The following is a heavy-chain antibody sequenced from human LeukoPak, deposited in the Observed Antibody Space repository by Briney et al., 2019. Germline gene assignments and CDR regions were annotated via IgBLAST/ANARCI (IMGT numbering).Heavy chain of an antibody. D-gene: IGHD6-13*01. CDR1: GFTLSRYY. V-gene: IGHV3-74*01. J-gene: IGHJ4*02. Sequence: GGSLRLSCAASGFTLSRYYMHWVRQAPGKGLVWVSRINSDGSGTTYADSVKGRFTVSRDNAKNTLYLQMNSLRVEDTAMYYCTRVFAGDEYSSSGYWGQGTLVTVSS. CDR2: INSDGSGT. CDR3: TRVFAGDEYSSSGY.